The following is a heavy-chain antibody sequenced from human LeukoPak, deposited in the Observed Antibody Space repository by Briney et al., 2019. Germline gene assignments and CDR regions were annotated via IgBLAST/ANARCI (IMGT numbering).Heavy chain of an antibody. J-gene: IGHJ4*02. D-gene: IGHD1-26*01. CDR1: GGPFSGYY. V-gene: IGHV4-34*01. CDR3: AGGHYPLEY. CDR2: LYPSGST. Sequence: SETLSPTCAVYGGPFSGYYWSWIRQPPGKGLEWIGLLYPSGSTNYNPSLKSRVTISVDTSRTQFSLKLSSMTAADTAVYYCAGGHYPLEYWGQGTLVTVSS.